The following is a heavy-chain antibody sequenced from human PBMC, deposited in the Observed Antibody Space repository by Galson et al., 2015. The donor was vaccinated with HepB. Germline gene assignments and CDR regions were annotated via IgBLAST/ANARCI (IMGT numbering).Heavy chain of an antibody. J-gene: IGHJ4*02. CDR2: INPHGGEI. CDR1: GFIFNSHY. V-gene: IGHV3-7*03. D-gene: IGHD5-24*01. Sequence: SLRLSCAASGFIFNSHYMGWVRQVPGKGLEWVANINPHGGEISYAESVKGRFTISRDNAKNSLYLHMTNLRPEDTAFYYCTKGGYKYDSDSYFYFHMWGQGTLVIVSS. CDR3: TKGGYKYDSDSYFYFHM.